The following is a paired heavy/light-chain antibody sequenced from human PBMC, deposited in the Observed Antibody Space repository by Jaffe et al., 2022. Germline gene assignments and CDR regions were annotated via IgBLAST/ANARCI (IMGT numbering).Light chain of an antibody. J-gene: IGLJ1*01. CDR3: YSYRSSSALFV. V-gene: IGLV2-14*01. CDR2: EVT. Sequence: QSALTQPASVSGSPGQSITISCTGTTSDVGGYNYVSWYQQYPGKVPQPLIYEVTNRPSGVSNRFSGSKSGNTASLTISGLQVEDEADYYCYSYRSSSALFVFGTGTKVTVL. CDR1: TSDVGGYNY.
Heavy chain of an antibody. Sequence: QVQLVESGGGVVQPGGSLRLSCAASGLTFSNYGMHWVRQAPGKGLEWVAFVRSSRNDKYYADSVKGRFTISRDNSKNSLYLQMNSLRAEDTAIYYCAKDGSKWDIDYWGQGTLVTVSS. CDR3: AKDGSKWDIDY. D-gene: IGHD1-26*01. CDR1: GLTFSNYG. V-gene: IGHV3-30*02. CDR2: VRSSRNDK. J-gene: IGHJ4*02.